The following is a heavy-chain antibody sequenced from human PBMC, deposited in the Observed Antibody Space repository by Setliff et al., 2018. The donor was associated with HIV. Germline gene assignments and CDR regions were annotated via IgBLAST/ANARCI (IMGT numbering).Heavy chain of an antibody. CDR3: ARLFYDYWSGFYSGDY. D-gene: IGHD3-3*01. V-gene: IGHV1-2*02. J-gene: IGHJ4*02. Sequence: ASVKVSCKASGYTFTVYYLHWLRQAPGQGLEWMGWVNPNSCDTNYAQKFQGRVTMTRDTSINTAFMELNSLRSDDTAVYYCARLFYDYWSGFYSGDYWGQGTLVTVSS. CDR2: VNPNSCDT. CDR1: GYTFTVYY.